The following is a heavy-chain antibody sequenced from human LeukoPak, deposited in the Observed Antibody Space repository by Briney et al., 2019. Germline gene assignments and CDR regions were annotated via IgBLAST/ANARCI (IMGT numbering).Heavy chain of an antibody. CDR3: AKYAGIYDFWSGYYIDY. D-gene: IGHD3-3*01. J-gene: IGHJ4*02. CDR1: GFTFSSYG. Sequence: GRSLRLSCAASGFTFSSYGTHWVRQAPGKGLEWVAVIWYDGSNKYYADSVKGRFTISRDNSKNTLYLQMNSLRAEDTAVYYCAKYAGIYDFWSGYYIDYWGQGILVTVSS. CDR2: IWYDGSNK. V-gene: IGHV3-33*06.